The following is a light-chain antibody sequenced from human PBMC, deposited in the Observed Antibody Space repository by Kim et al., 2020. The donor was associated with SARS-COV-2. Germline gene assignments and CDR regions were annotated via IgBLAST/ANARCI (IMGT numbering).Light chain of an antibody. Sequence: DIQMTQSPSTLSASVGDRVTISCRASQNIHIWLAWFQQKPGKAPRVLMYKASTLESGVPSRFSGSGSGIEFTLTINSLQPDDSATYYCQQYDVHPETFGQGTKVEI. CDR2: KAS. CDR1: QNIHIW. J-gene: IGKJ1*01. V-gene: IGKV1-5*03. CDR3: QQYDVHPET.